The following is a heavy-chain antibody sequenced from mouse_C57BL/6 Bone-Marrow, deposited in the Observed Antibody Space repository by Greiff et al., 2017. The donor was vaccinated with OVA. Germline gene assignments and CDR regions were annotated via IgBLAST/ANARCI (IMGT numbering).Heavy chain of an antibody. CDR1: GFTFSSYG. D-gene: IGHD1-1*01. Sequence: EVMLVESGGDLVKPGGSLKLSCAASGFTFSSYGMSWVRQTPDKRLEWVATISSGGSYTYYPDSVKGRFTISRDNAKNTLYLQMSSLKYEDTAMYYCARHGDYYGSSLDYWGQGTTLTVSS. J-gene: IGHJ2*01. V-gene: IGHV5-6*02. CDR3: ARHGDYYGSSLDY. CDR2: ISSGGSYT.